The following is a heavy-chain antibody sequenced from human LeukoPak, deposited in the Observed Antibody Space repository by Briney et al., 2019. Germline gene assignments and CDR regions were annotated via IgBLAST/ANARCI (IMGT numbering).Heavy chain of an antibody. CDR1: GFDFSDYS. Sequence: GTSLRLSCAGSGFDFSDYSMHWVRQAPGKGLEWVAFMSYDGSNEFHADSVKGRFTISRDNSKKTLYLQMNSLLSEDTAAYCCARGKGSGAYLIDYWGQGTLVTVSS. J-gene: IGHJ4*02. V-gene: IGHV3-30-3*01. CDR2: MSYDGSNE. D-gene: IGHD1-26*01. CDR3: ARGKGSGAYLIDY.